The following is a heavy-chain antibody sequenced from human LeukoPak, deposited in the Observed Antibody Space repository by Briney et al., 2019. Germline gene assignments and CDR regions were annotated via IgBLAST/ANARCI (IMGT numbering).Heavy chain of an antibody. Sequence: ASVKVSCKASGYTFTGYYMHWVRQAPGQGLEWMGWINPNSGGTNYAQKFQGRVTMTRDTSIGTAYMELSRLRSDDTAVYYCARSYYDSSGYYYELSDYWGQGTLVTVSS. V-gene: IGHV1-2*02. CDR1: GYTFTGYY. CDR2: INPNSGGT. J-gene: IGHJ4*02. D-gene: IGHD3-22*01. CDR3: ARSYYDSSGYYYELSDY.